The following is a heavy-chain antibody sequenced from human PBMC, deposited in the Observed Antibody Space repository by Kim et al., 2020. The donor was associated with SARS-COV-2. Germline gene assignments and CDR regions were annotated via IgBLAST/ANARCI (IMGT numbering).Heavy chain of an antibody. J-gene: IGHJ4*02. D-gene: IGHD3-10*01. CDR1: GGTFSSYA. CDR3: ARDGLGTGVNFYY. Sequence: SVKVSCKASGGTFSSYAISWVRQAPGQGLEWMGRIIPILGIANYAQKFQGRVTITADKSTSTAYMELSTLRSEDTAVYYCARDGLGTGVNFYYWGQGTL. CDR2: IIPILGIA. V-gene: IGHV1-69*04.